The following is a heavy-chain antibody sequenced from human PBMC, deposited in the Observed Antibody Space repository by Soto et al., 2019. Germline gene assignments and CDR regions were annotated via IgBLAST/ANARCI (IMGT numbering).Heavy chain of an antibody. J-gene: IGHJ6*02. CDR3: ARDTAMVTSYYYYYGMDV. V-gene: IGHV1-69*01. D-gene: IGHD5-18*01. Sequence: QVQLVQSGAEVKKPGSSVKVSCKASGGTFSSYAISWVRQAPGQGLEWMGGIIPIFGTANYAQKFQGRVTITADESTSTAYMELSSLRSEDKAVYYCARDTAMVTSYYYYYGMDVWGQGTTVTVSS. CDR2: IIPIFGTA. CDR1: GGTFSSYA.